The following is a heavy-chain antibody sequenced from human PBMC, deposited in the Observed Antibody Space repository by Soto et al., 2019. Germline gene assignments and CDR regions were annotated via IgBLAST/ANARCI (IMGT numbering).Heavy chain of an antibody. J-gene: IGHJ4*02. CDR2: INQNGSER. Sequence: EVELVESGGGLVQPGGSLRLSCAATGFMFSSYWMTWVRQAPGKGLEWVANINQNGSERYYVGSVEGRFTISRDNARSSVFLQMENLRVEDTAMYYCATDILDFWGQGTLVTVSS. CDR1: GFMFSSYW. D-gene: IGHD3-9*01. V-gene: IGHV3-7*05. CDR3: ATDILDF.